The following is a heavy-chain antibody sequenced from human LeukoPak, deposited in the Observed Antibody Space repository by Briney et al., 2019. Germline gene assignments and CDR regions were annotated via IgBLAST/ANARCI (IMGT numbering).Heavy chain of an antibody. CDR1: GGSISSYY. D-gene: IGHD6-19*01. CDR3: AREGSIAVAGIGGRYFDY. V-gene: IGHV4-4*07. Sequence: SETLSLTCTVSGGSISSYYWSWIRQPAGKGLEWIGRIYTSGSTNYNPSLKSRVTMSVDTSKNQFSLKLSSVTAADTAVYYCAREGSIAVAGIGGRYFDYWGQGTLVTVSS. J-gene: IGHJ4*02. CDR2: IYTSGST.